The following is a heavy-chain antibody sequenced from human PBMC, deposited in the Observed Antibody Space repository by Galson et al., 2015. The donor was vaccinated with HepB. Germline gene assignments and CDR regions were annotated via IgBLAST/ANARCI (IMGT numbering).Heavy chain of an antibody. CDR3: TTDPWFGELPRDNWFDP. V-gene: IGHV3-15*01. D-gene: IGHD3-10*01. J-gene: IGHJ5*02. Sequence: SLRLSCAASGFTFSNAWMSWVRQAPGKGLEWVGRIKSKTDGGTTDYAAPVKGRFTISRDDSKNTLYLQMNSLKTEDTAVYYCTTDPWFGELPRDNWFDPWGQGTLVTVSS. CDR2: IKSKTDGGTT. CDR1: GFTFSNAW.